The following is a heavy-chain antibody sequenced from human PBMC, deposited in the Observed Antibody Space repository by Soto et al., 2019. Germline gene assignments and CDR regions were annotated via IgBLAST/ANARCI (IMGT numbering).Heavy chain of an antibody. J-gene: IGHJ6*02. Sequence: GGSLRLSCAASGFTFSSYSMNWVRQAPGKGLEWVSSISSSSSYIYYADSVKGRFTISRENAKNSLYLQMNSLRAEDTAVYYCERDFKGGTHSGYYYYGMDVWGQGTTVTVSS. CDR2: ISSSSSYI. CDR3: ERDFKGGTHSGYYYYGMDV. CDR1: GFTFSSYS. D-gene: IGHD1-1*01. V-gene: IGHV3-21*01.